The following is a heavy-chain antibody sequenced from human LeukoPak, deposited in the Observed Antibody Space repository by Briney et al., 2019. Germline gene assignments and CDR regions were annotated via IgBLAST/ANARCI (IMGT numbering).Heavy chain of an antibody. J-gene: IGHJ5*02. V-gene: IGHV1-8*01. D-gene: IGHD3-10*01. CDR1: GYTFTSYD. CDR3: ARGRPKTLLWFREFPRKTNWFDP. Sequence: ASVKVSCKASGYTFTSYDINWVRQATGQGLGWMGWMNPNSGNTGYAQKFQGRVTMTRNTSISTAYMELSSLRSEDTAVYYCARGRPKTLLWFREFPRKTNWFDPWGQGTLVTVSS. CDR2: MNPNSGNT.